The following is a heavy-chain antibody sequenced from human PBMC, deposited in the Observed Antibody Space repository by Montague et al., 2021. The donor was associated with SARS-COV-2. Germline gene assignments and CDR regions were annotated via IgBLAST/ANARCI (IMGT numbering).Heavy chain of an antibody. Sequence: SETLSLTCTVSGGSISSYYWSWIRQPPGKGLEWIGYIYYTGSTNYNPSLKSRVTISVDTSKNQFSLKLSSVTAADTAVYYCARSESSGSYWGYYGMDVWGQGTTVTVSS. D-gene: IGHD3-10*01. J-gene: IGHJ6*02. V-gene: IGHV4-59*13. CDR3: ARSESSGSYWGYYGMDV. CDR1: GGSISSYY. CDR2: IYYTGST.